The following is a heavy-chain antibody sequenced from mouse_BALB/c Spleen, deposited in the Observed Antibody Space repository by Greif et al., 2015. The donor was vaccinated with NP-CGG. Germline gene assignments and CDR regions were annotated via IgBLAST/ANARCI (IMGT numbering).Heavy chain of an antibody. CDR1: GYTFTSYW. V-gene: IGHV1-7*01. D-gene: IGHD4-1*01. CDR3: ARLGLGAY. CDR2: INPSTGYT. J-gene: IGHJ3*01. Sequence: VQVVESGAELAKPGASVKTSCKASGYTFTSYWMHWVKQRPGQGLEWIGYINPSTGYTEYNQKFKDKATLTADKSSSTAYMQLSSLTSEDSAVYYCARLGLGAYWGQGTLVTVSA.